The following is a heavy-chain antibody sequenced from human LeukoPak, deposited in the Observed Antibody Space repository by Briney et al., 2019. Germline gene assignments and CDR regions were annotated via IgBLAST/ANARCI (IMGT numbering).Heavy chain of an antibody. CDR3: ARDQEEMATDYYYYYYYMDG. D-gene: IGHD5-24*01. CDR1: GGTFSSYA. V-gene: IGHV1-69*05. J-gene: IGHJ6*03. CDR2: IIPIFGTA. Sequence: SVKVSCKASGGTFSSYAISWVRQAPGQGLEWMGRIIPIFGTANYAQKFQGRVTITTDESTSTAYMELSSLRSGDTAVYYCARDQEEMATDYYYYYYYMDGWGKGTTVTVSS.